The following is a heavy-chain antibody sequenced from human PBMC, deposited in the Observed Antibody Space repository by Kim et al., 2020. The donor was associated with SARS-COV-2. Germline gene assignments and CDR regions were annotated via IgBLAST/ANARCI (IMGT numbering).Heavy chain of an antibody. D-gene: IGHD3-3*01. CDR1: GGSISSSSYY. J-gene: IGHJ4*02. CDR2: IYYSGST. CDR3: ARLGGYYTGDY. Sequence: SETLSLTCTVSGGSISSSSYYWGWIRQPPGKGLEWIGSIYYSGSTYYNPSLKSRVTISVDTSKNQFSLKLSSVTAADTAVYYCARLGGYYTGDYWGQGTLVTVSS. V-gene: IGHV4-39*01.